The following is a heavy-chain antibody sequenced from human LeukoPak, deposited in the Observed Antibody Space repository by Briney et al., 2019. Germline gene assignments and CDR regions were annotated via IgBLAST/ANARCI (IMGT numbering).Heavy chain of an antibody. J-gene: IGHJ4*02. CDR1: GGSISSSSYY. V-gene: IGHV4-39*01. Sequence: SETLSLTCTVSGGSISSSSYYWGWIRQPPGKGLEWIGSIYYSGSTYYNPSLKSRVTISVDTSKNQFSLKLSSVTAADTAVYYCASEGSVYKYSSDYWGQGTLVTVSS. D-gene: IGHD6-6*01. CDR2: IYYSGST. CDR3: ASEGSVYKYSSDY.